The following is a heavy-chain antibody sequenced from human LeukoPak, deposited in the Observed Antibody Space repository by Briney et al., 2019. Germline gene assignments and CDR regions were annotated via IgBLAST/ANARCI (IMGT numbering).Heavy chain of an antibody. CDR1: GYTFTSYG. J-gene: IGHJ4*02. CDR2: INPNSGGT. Sequence: ASVKVSCKVSGYTFTSYGISWVRQAPGQGLEWMGWINPNSGGTNYAQKFQGRVTMTRDTSISTAYMELSRLRSDDTAVYYCAREMGGSYPFDYWGQGTLVTVSS. D-gene: IGHD1-26*01. V-gene: IGHV1-2*02. CDR3: AREMGGSYPFDY.